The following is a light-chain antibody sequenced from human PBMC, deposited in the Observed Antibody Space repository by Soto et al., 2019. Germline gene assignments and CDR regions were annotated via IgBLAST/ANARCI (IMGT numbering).Light chain of an antibody. CDR3: QVWDSSSVHWV. J-gene: IGLJ3*02. V-gene: IGLV3-21*04. CDR1: DLGTKS. Sequence: SYELTQPPSVSVAPGETARITWGGNDLGTKSVHWYQQKPGQAPVLVIYYDSDRPSGIPERLSGSKSGNTATLTISRVDVGDEADYHCQVWDSSSVHWVFGGGTKLTVL. CDR2: YDS.